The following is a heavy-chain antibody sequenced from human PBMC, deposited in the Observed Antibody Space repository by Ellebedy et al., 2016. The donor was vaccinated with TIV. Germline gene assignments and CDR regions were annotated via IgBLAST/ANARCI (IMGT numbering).Heavy chain of an antibody. D-gene: IGHD6-6*01. CDR2: IYPGDSDT. V-gene: IGHV5-51*06. Sequence: GESLKISXKGSGYSFTSYWIGWVRQMPGKGLEWMGIIYPGDSDTRYSPSFQDQVTISADKSINTAYLQWSSLKASDSAMYYCARRADYSTSDFCLDPWGQGTLVTVSA. J-gene: IGHJ5*02. CDR1: GYSFTSYW. CDR3: ARRADYSTSDFCLDP.